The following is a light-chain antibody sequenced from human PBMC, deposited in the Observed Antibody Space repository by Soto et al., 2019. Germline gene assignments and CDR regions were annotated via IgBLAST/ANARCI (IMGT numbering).Light chain of an antibody. J-gene: IGLJ1*01. CDR1: SNDVGGYKY. Sequence: QSALAQPASVSESPGQSITISCTGSSNDVGGYKYVSWYQQHPGKAPKLLIYDVTNRPSGVSNRFSGSKSGYTASLTISGLQSEDEADYYCSSYTSFKTLVFGTGTKVTVL. CDR2: DVT. V-gene: IGLV2-14*01. CDR3: SSYTSFKTLV.